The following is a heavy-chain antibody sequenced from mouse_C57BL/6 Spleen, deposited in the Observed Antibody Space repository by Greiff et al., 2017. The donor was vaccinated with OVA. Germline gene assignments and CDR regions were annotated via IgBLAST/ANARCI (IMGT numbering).Heavy chain of an antibody. V-gene: IGHV5-17*01. CDR1: GFTFSDYG. CDR3: ARPYYYGSSYLGY. J-gene: IGHJ2*01. Sequence: EVQRVESGGGLVKPGGSLKLSCAASGFTFSDYGMHWVRQAPEKGLEWVAYISSGSSTIYYADTVKGRFTISRDNAKNTLFLQMTSLRSEDTAMYYCARPYYYGSSYLGYWGQGTTLTVSS. D-gene: IGHD1-1*01. CDR2: ISSGSSTI.